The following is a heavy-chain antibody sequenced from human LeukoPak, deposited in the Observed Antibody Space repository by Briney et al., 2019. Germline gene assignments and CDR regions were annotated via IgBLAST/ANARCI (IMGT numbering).Heavy chain of an antibody. V-gene: IGHV4-4*07. D-gene: IGHD6-13*01. Sequence: SETLSLTCTVSGGSIGSYYWSWIRQPPGKGLEWIGRIYTSGSTNYNPSLKSRVTMSVDTSKNQFSLKLSSVTAADTAVYYCARGTGIAAAGGVDYWGQGTLVTVSS. CDR3: ARGTGIAAAGGVDY. CDR2: IYTSGST. J-gene: IGHJ4*02. CDR1: GGSIGSYY.